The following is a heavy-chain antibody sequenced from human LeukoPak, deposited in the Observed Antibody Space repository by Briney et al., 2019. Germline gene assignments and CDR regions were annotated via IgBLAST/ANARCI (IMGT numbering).Heavy chain of an antibody. V-gene: IGHV4-59*01. Sequence: PSETLSLTCIVSNDSISSSYWRWIRQSPAKGLEWIGYISYSCRTAYNPSIESRDTISLDTSKNHFSLKLTSVTAADTAMYYCARGGAASSLARFDFWGQGTLVTVSS. CDR3: ARGGAASSLARFDF. J-gene: IGHJ4*02. D-gene: IGHD2-2*01. CDR2: ISYSCRT. CDR1: NDSISSSY.